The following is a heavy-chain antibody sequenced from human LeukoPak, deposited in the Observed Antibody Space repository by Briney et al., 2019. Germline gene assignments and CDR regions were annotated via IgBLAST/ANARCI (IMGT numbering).Heavy chain of an antibody. Sequence: GGSLRLSCAASGFTFSSYGMSWVRLAPGKGLEWVSSISSSSSYIYYADSVEGRFTISRDNAKNSLSLQMNSLRAEDTAVYYCARAITNYGYIFDYWGQGTLVTVSS. V-gene: IGHV3-21*01. CDR2: ISSSSSYI. J-gene: IGHJ4*02. CDR3: ARAITNYGYIFDY. CDR1: GFTFSSYG. D-gene: IGHD5-18*01.